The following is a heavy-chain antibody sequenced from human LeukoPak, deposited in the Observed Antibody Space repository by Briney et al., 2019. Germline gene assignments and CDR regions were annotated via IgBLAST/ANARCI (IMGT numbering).Heavy chain of an antibody. CDR2: IYTSGST. CDR1: GGSISSYY. D-gene: IGHD3-22*01. CDR3: ARINYYDSSGYSATMNDY. J-gene: IGHJ4*02. Sequence: SETLSLTCTVSGGSISSYYWSWLRQPAGKGLEWIGRIYTSGSTNYNPSLKSRVTMSVDTSKNQFSLKLSSVTAADTAVYYCARINYYDSSGYSATMNDYWGQGTLVTVSS. V-gene: IGHV4-4*07.